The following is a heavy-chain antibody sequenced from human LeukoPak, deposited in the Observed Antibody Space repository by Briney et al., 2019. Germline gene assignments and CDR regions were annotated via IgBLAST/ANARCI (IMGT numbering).Heavy chain of an antibody. V-gene: IGHV4-39*07. Sequence: PSETLSLTCTVSGGSIGSSSYYWGWIRQPPGKGLAWIGSIYYSGSTNYNPSLKSRVTISVDTSKNQFSLKLSSVTAADTAVYYCARRSKRGYYYYYMDVWGKGTTVTVSS. J-gene: IGHJ6*03. D-gene: IGHD3-16*01. CDR2: IYYSGST. CDR1: GGSIGSSSYY. CDR3: ARRSKRGYYYYYMDV.